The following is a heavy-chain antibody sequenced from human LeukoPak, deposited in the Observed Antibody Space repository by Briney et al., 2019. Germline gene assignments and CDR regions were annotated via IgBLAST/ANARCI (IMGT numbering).Heavy chain of an antibody. CDR1: GYTFAGHH. V-gene: IGHV1-2*02. Sequence: GASVKVSCKTSGYTFAGHHIHWVRQAPGQGLEWMEWINPSSGDTKYAQNFQDRVIMTRDTSISTAYMDLSRLSSDDTAIYYCARAGHDSSGYSFRLDYWGQGTLVTVSS. CDR3: ARAGHDSSGYSFRLDY. J-gene: IGHJ4*02. CDR2: INPSSGDT. D-gene: IGHD3-22*01.